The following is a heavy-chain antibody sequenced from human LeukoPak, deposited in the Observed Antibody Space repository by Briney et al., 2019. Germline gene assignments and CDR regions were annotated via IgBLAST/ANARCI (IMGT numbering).Heavy chain of an antibody. Sequence: GGSLRLSCAASGFTFSSYAMHWVRQAPGKGLEWVAVISYDGSNKYYADSVRGRFTISRDNSKNTLYLQMNSLGAEDTALYYCAKVAGGDSSSPMHVWGKGTTVTVSS. D-gene: IGHD2-21*02. V-gene: IGHV3-30*04. CDR1: GFTFSSYA. CDR2: ISYDGSNK. J-gene: IGHJ6*03. CDR3: AKVAGGDSSSPMHV.